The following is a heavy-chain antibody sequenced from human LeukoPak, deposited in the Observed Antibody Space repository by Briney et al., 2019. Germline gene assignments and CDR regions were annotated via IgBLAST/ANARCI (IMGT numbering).Heavy chain of an antibody. Sequence: GASVTVSFTASGYTFTSYYMHWVRQAPGQGLEWMGIINPSGGSTSYAQKFQGRVTMTRDTSTSTVYMELSSLRSEDTAVYYCARVGYNYGQARYWYFDLWGRGTLVTVSS. V-gene: IGHV1-46*01. CDR2: INPSGGST. CDR3: ARVGYNYGQARYWYFDL. J-gene: IGHJ2*01. D-gene: IGHD5-18*01. CDR1: GYTFTSYY.